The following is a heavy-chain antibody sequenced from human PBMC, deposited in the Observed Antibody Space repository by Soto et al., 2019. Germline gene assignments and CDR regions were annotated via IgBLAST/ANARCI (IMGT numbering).Heavy chain of an antibody. J-gene: IGHJ4*02. D-gene: IGHD4-4*01. CDR3: TPYSNYVDY. CDR2: IRNKANSYAT. Sequence: GGSLRLSCAASGFTFSSYAMSWVRQAPGKGLEWVGRIRNKANSYATAYAASVKGRFTISRDDSKNTAYLQMNSLKTEDTAVYYCTPYSNYVDYWGQGTLVTVSS. CDR1: GFTFSSYA. V-gene: IGHV3-73*01.